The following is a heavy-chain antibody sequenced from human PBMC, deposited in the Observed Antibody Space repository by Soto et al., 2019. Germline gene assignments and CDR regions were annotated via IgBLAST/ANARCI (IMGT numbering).Heavy chain of an antibody. V-gene: IGHV1-18*01. Sequence: QVHLVQSGAEVKKPGASVKVSCKASGYSLTTYGIAWVRQAPGQGLEWMGWISPSNGDTDYAQNLQGRVNMTSDTSTTTAYMELTSLRSEDTAVSYCAREGYRPYCYYGMDVWGQGTTVSVSS. CDR1: GYSLTTYG. CDR2: ISPSNGDT. D-gene: IGHD5-12*01. CDR3: AREGYRPYCYYGMDV. J-gene: IGHJ6*02.